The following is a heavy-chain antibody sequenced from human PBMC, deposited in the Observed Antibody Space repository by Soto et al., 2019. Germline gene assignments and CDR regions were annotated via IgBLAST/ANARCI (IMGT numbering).Heavy chain of an antibody. CDR1: GFTFSSYS. V-gene: IGHV3-21*01. D-gene: IGHD6-13*01. CDR3: ARDPISHNPAAGDY. Sequence: GGSLRLSCAASGFTFSSYSMNWVRQAPGKGLEWVSSISSSSSYIYYADSVKGRFTISRDNAKNSLYLQMNSLRAEDTAVYYCARDPISHNPAAGDYWGQGTLVTVSS. J-gene: IGHJ4*02. CDR2: ISSSSSYI.